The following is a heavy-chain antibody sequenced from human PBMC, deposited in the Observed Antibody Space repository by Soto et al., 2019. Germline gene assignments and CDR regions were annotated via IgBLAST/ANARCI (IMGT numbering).Heavy chain of an antibody. CDR2: INSDGSST. Sequence: EVQLLESVGGLVQPGGSLRLSCEASGLTFSTFWMHWVRQAPGKELVWVSRINSDGSSTNYADSVKGRVTISRDNAKNTLYLQLNSLRPEDTAVYYCARDFEYWGQGTLVTVSS. CDR3: ARDFEY. V-gene: IGHV3-74*01. CDR1: GLTFSTFW. J-gene: IGHJ4*02.